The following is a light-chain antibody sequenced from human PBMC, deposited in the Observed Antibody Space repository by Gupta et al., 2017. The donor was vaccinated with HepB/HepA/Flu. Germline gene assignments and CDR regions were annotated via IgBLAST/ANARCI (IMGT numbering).Light chain of an antibody. Sequence: DIPMTQSPSSLSASVGDRVTITCRASQNINRYLNWYQQKPGKAPKLLIYAASTLQSGVPSRVSGSGSGTDFTLSINSLQPEDFATYYCQESSNPPWRFGQGTRLEI. J-gene: IGKJ1*01. CDR2: AAS. CDR1: QNINRY. V-gene: IGKV1-39*01. CDR3: QESSNPPWR.